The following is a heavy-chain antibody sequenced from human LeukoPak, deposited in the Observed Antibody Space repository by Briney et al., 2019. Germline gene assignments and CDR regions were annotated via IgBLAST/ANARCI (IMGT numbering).Heavy chain of an antibody. V-gene: IGHV3-48*02. CDR2: ISSGSDTI. J-gene: IGHJ4*02. Sequence: PGGSLRLSCAASGFSFSSYSMNWVRQAPGKGLEWVSCISSGSDTIYYADSVNGRFTISRDNAKKSLYLQMNSLRDEDTAYYYCAREGANFDYWGQGTLVTVSS. D-gene: IGHD3-16*01. CDR3: AREGANFDY. CDR1: GFSFSSYS.